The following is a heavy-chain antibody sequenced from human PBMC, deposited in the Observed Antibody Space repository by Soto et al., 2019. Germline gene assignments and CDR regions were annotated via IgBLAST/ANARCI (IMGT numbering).Heavy chain of an antibody. CDR1: GGTFSRYS. CDR2: IIPIFGIA. D-gene: IGHD2-2*01. CDR3: AREDRDRETGLVPAAIDGMDV. Sequence: QVQLVQSGAEVKKPGSSVKVSCKASGGTFSRYSITWVRQAPGHGLEWIGRIIPIFGIASYAQKFQGRVTITADAATSXAXMXXSSLRSDDTAVYYCAREDRDRETGLVPAAIDGMDVWGQGTTVTVSS. V-gene: IGHV1-69*08. J-gene: IGHJ6*02.